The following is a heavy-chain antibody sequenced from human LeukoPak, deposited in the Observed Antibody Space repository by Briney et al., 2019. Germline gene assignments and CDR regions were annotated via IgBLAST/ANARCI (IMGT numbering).Heavy chain of an antibody. V-gene: IGHV4-4*07. Sequence: SETLSLTCTVSGGSISSYYWSWIRQPAGKGLEWIGRIYTSGSTNYNPSLKSRVTMSVDTSKNQFSLKLSSVTAADTAVYYCARVTNGDFWTSDAFDIWGQGTMVTVSS. J-gene: IGHJ3*02. CDR1: GGSISSYY. D-gene: IGHD3-3*01. CDR2: IYTSGST. CDR3: ARVTNGDFWTSDAFDI.